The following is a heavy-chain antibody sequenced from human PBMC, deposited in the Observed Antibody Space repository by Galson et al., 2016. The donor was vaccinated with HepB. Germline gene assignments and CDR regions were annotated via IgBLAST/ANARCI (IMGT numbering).Heavy chain of an antibody. CDR1: GDSINTGNYY. CDR2: GNMYYSGTT. D-gene: IGHD4-17*01. CDR3: ARHAGYLHSTADYVFDY. J-gene: IGHJ4*02. V-gene: IGHV4-39*01. Sequence: SETLSLTCTGSGDSINTGNYYWAWIRQPPGKGLEWIGTGNMYYSGTTYYNPSLKSRVTISLDTSKNQFSLNLTSATAADTAIYYCARHAGYLHSTADYVFDYWGQGTLVTVSS.